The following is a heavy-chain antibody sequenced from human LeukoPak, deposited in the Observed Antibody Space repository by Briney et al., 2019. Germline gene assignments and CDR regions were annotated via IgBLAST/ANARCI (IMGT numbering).Heavy chain of an antibody. CDR3: AKDRRIAATYFFDS. V-gene: IGHV3-7*03. CDR2: IKQDGSEK. Sequence: GGSLRLSCAASGFTFSSYWMSWVRQAPGKGLEWVANIKQDGSEKYYVDSVKGRFTIPRDNAKNSLYLQMNSLRPEDTALYYCAKDRRIAATYFFDSWGQGTLVTVSS. D-gene: IGHD6-13*01. CDR1: GFTFSSYW. J-gene: IGHJ4*02.